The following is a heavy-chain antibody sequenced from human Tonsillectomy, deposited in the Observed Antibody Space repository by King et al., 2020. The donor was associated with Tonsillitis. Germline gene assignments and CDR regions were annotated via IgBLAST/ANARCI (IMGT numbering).Heavy chain of an antibody. J-gene: IGHJ4*02. CDR1: GGSISSSDHY. Sequence: LQLQESGPGVVKPSETLSLTCTVSGGSISSSDHYWAWIRQPPGKGLEWIGYMDYSGTIFYNPSLKSRITISGGTSENRFSLKLSSVTAADTAVYFCARSVSGSFDYWGQGALVTVSS. CDR2: MDYSGTI. D-gene: IGHD1-26*01. CDR3: ARSVSGSFDY. V-gene: IGHV4-39*01.